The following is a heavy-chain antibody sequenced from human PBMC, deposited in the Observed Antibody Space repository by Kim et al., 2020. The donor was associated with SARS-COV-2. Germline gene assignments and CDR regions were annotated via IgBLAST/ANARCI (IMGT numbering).Heavy chain of an antibody. D-gene: IGHD3-10*01. Sequence: SVKVSCKASGGTFSSYAISWVRQAPGQGLEWMGGIIPIFGTANYAQKFQGRVTITADESTSTAYMELSSLRSEDTAVYYCARSGALWFGELVPSYYYYYYGMDVWGQGTTVTVSS. CDR3: ARSGALWFGELVPSYYYYYYGMDV. CDR1: GGTFSSYA. J-gene: IGHJ6*02. CDR2: IIPIFGTA. V-gene: IGHV1-69*13.